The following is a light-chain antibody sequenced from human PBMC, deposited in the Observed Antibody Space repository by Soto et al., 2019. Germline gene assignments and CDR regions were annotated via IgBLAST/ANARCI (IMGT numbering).Light chain of an antibody. J-gene: IGKJ3*01. CDR1: QGISNY. CDR2: AAS. Sequence: DIQMTQSPSSLSASVGDRVTITCRASQGISNYVAWYQQKPGKPPKLLIYAASTLQSGVPSRFSGSGSGTDFTLTINSLQPXDVATYXCQXYSSVPVFGPGTKVDIK. CDR3: QXYSSVPV. V-gene: IGKV1-27*01.